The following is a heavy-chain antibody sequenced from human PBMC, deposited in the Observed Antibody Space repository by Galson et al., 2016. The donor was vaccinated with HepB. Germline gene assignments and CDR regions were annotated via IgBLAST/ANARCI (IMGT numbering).Heavy chain of an antibody. CDR1: GFTFSNAW. CDR2: IFYDGSRQ. Sequence: SLRLSCAASGFTFSNAWMTWVRQAPGKGLEWVAGIFYDGSRQFYGDTVKGRFTISRDDSKSTVYLQMNSLRGEDTAVYYCARDVSYYALDVWGKGTTVSVSS. CDR3: ARDVSYYALDV. J-gene: IGHJ6*04. V-gene: IGHV3-33*08.